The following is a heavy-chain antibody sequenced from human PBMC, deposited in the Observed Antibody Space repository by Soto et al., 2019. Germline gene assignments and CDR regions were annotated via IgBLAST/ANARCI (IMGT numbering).Heavy chain of an antibody. D-gene: IGHD6-19*01. CDR2: ISYDGDIK. V-gene: IGHV3-30-3*01. CDR1: GFTISSYA. J-gene: IGHJ4*02. CDR3: ARDLTSGWYGSDY. Sequence: PXGSLRLSCAASGFTISSYAMYWVRQAPGKGLEWVGVISYDGDIKYYADSVKGRFTISRDDSKNTLYLQMNSLTPEDTAVFYCARDLTSGWYGSDYWGQGTLVTVSS.